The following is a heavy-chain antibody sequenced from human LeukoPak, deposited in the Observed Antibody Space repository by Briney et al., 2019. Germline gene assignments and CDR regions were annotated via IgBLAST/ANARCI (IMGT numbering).Heavy chain of an antibody. D-gene: IGHD3-22*01. J-gene: IGHJ4*02. CDR2: IWYDGSNK. Sequence: GGSLRLSCTASGFTFSDYGMHWVRQPPGKGLEWVAIIWYDGSNKKYEDSVKGRFTISRDNSKNTLYLQMNSLRAEDTAVYYCARGVAYYENSGTIDYWGQGTLVTVSS. CDR1: GFTFSDYG. V-gene: IGHV3-33*01. CDR3: ARGVAYYENSGTIDY.